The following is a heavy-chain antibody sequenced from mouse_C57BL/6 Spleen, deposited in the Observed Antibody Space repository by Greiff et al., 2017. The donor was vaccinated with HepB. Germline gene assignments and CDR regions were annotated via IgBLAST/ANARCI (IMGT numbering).Heavy chain of an antibody. Sequence: ESGPGLVKPSQSLSLTCSVTGYSITSGYYWNWIRQFPGNKLEWMGYISYDGSNNYNPSLKNRISITRDTSKNQFFLKLNSVTTEDTATYYCARVLYGTQRDWYFDVWGTGTTVTVSS. CDR2: ISYDGSN. V-gene: IGHV3-6*01. D-gene: IGHD1-1*01. J-gene: IGHJ1*03. CDR1: GYSITSGYY. CDR3: ARVLYGTQRDWYFDV.